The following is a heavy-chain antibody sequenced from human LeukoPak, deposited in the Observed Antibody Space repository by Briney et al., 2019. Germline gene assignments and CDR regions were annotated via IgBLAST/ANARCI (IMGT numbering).Heavy chain of an antibody. CDR1: GYTFTSYY. Sequence: ASVKVSCKASGYTFTSYYMHWMRQAPGQGPEWMGIINPRGGSTDYAQKFQGRVTMTSDTSTSTVYMELHSLRSEDTAVYYCGTVTTGRYYMDVWGKGTTVTVSS. CDR3: GTVTTGRYYMDV. V-gene: IGHV1-46*03. J-gene: IGHJ6*03. D-gene: IGHD1-14*01. CDR2: INPRGGST.